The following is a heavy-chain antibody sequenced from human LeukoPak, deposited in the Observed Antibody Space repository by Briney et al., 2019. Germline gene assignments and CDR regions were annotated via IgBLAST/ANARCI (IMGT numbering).Heavy chain of an antibody. CDR3: ARAPDAVAGYFDY. CDR2: IYYSGST. CDR1: GGSISSYY. Sequence: SETLSLTCTVSGGSISSYYWSWIRQPPGKGLEWIGYIYYSGSTNYNPSLKSRVTISVDTSKNQFSLKLSSVTAADTAVYYCARAPDAVAGYFDYWGQGTLVTVSS. V-gene: IGHV4-59*08. J-gene: IGHJ4*02. D-gene: IGHD6-19*01.